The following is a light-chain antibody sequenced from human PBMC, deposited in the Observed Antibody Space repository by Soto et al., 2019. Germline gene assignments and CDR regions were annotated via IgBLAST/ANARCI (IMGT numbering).Light chain of an antibody. V-gene: IGLV7-43*01. CDR1: TGAVTSGHY. J-gene: IGLJ3*02. CDR2: STS. Sequence: QTVVTQEPSLTVSQGGTVTHTCASSTGAVTSGHYPNWIQQKPGQAPRALIHSTSTKHSWTPARFSGSLLGDKAALTLSGVRPEDEADYYCLLYYAGVQVFGGGTKLTVL. CDR3: LLYYAGVQV.